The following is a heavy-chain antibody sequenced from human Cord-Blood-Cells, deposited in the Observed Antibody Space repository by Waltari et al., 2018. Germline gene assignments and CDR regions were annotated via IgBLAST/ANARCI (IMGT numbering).Heavy chain of an antibody. Sequence: QVQLQESGPGLVKPSETLSLTCTVSGGSISRYYWSWIRQPAGKGREWIGRIYTSGSTNYNPSLKSRVTMSVDTSKNQFSLKLSSVTAADTAVYYCARDRRYYDSSGYYYYYGMDVWGQGTTVTVSS. V-gene: IGHV4-4*07. J-gene: IGHJ6*02. D-gene: IGHD3-22*01. CDR2: IYTSGST. CDR1: GGSISRYY. CDR3: ARDRRYYDSSGYYYYYGMDV.